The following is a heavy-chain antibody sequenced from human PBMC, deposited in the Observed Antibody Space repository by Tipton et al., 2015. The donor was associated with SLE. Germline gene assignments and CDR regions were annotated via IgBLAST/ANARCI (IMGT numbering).Heavy chain of an antibody. V-gene: IGHV4-34*01. J-gene: IGHJ6*02. D-gene: IGHD2/OR15-2a*01. CDR2: INHSGST. Sequence: FSSYGMHWVRQAPGKGLEWIGEINHSGSTNYNPSLKSRVTISVDTSKNQFSLKLSSVTAADTAVYYCAREGGSMAGYYYYGMDVWGQGTTVTVSS. CDR3: AREGGSMAGYYYYGMDV. CDR1: FSSYG.